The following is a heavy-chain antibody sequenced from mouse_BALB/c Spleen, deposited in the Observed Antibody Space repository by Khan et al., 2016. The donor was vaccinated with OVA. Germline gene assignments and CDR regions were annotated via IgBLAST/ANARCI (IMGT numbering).Heavy chain of an antibody. V-gene: IGHV1-4*01. Sequence: VQLQQSGAELARPGASVKMSCEASGYTFTSNTMHWVKQRPGQGLEWIGYINPRSGYNNYNQKFKDKATSTADKSSSTAYMQMSSMTSEDSAVYYCSRRTTEYAMDYWGQGTSVIVSS. CDR2: INPRSGYN. CDR1: GYTFTSNT. CDR3: SRRTTEYAMDY. J-gene: IGHJ4*01. D-gene: IGHD2-14*01.